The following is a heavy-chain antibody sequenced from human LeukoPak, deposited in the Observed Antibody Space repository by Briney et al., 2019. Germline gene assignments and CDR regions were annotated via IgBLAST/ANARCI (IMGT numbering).Heavy chain of an antibody. CDR3: ARSPPGSGWAEFDY. CDR2: IYHSGST. V-gene: IGHV4-4*02. J-gene: IGHJ4*02. Sequence: TSSETLSLTCTVSGVSISSGNWWSWVRQPPGKGLERIGEIYHSGSTNYNPSLKSRVTISVDKSKNQFSLKLSSVTAADTAVYYCARSPPGSGWAEFDYWGQGTLVTVSS. CDR1: GVSISSGNW. D-gene: IGHD6-19*01.